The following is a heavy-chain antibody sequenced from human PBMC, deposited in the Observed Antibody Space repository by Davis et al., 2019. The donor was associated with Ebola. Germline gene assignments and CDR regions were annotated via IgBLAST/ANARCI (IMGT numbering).Heavy chain of an antibody. CDR2: IRSKANSYAT. Sequence: GESLKISCAASGFTFSGSAMHWVRQASGKGLEWVGRIRSKANSYATAYAASVKGRLTISRDDSKNTAYLQMNSLKTEDTAVYYCSTTVTIFDYWGQGTLVTVSS. J-gene: IGHJ4*02. V-gene: IGHV3-73*01. CDR3: STTVTIFDY. D-gene: IGHD4-17*01. CDR1: GFTFSGSA.